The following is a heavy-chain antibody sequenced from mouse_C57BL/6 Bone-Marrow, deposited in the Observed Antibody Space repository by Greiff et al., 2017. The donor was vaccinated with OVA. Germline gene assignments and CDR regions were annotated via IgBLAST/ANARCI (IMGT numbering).Heavy chain of an antibody. CDR3: TGGGSPTMDD. V-gene: IGHV6-3*01. Sequence: EVKVEESGGGLVQPGGSMKLSCVASGFTFSNYWMNWVRQSPEKGLEWVAQIRLKSDNYATHYAESVKGRFTISRDDSKSSVYLQMNNLRAEDTGIYYCTGGGSPTMDDWGQGTSVTVSS. CDR1: GFTFSNYW. CDR2: IRLKSDNYAT. J-gene: IGHJ4*01.